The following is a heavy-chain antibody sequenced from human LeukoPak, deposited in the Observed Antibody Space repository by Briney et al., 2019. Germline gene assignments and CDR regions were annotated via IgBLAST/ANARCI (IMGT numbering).Heavy chain of an antibody. CDR3: ARVYCSSTSCYGRGWFDP. CDR2: INPSGGST. Sequence: GASVKVSCKASGYTFTSYYMHWVRQAPGQGLEWMGIINPSGGSTSYAQKFQGRVTITRDTSTSTVYMELSSLRSEDTAVYYCARVYCSSTSCYGRGWFDPWGQGTLVTVSS. V-gene: IGHV1-46*03. D-gene: IGHD2-2*01. J-gene: IGHJ5*02. CDR1: GYTFTSYY.